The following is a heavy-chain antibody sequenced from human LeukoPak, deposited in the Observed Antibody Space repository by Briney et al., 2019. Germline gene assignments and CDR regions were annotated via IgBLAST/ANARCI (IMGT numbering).Heavy chain of an antibody. D-gene: IGHD2-15*01. J-gene: IGHJ3*02. V-gene: IGHV3-74*01. CDR1: GFTFSSHW. CDR2: ISSDGKYI. CDR3: ARVVYCSGGSCHIFAFDI. Sequence: GGSLRLSCAASGFTFSSHWMHWVRQAPGEGLVWVSRISSDGKYINYADSVRGADSVKGRFTISRDNAKHSLYLQVNGLRAEDTAVYYCARVVYCSGGSCHIFAFDIWGQGTMVTVSS.